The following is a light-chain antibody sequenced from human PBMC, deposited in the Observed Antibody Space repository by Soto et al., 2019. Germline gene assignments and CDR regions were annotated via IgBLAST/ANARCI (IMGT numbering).Light chain of an antibody. CDR3: QSYDSSLSAYVV. CDR2: GNS. V-gene: IGLV1-40*01. J-gene: IGLJ2*01. Sequence: QSVLTQPPSVSGAPGQRVTISCTGSSSNIGAGYDVHWYQQLPGTAPKLLIYGNSNRPSGVPDRFSGSKSGPSASLAITGLQAEDEADFYCQSYDSSLSAYVVFGRGTKLTVL. CDR1: SSNIGAGYD.